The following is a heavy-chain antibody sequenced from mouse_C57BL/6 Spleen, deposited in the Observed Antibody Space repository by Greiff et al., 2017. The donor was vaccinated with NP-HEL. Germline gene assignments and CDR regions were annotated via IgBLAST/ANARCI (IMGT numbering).Heavy chain of an antibody. Sequence: QVQLQQSGAELVRPGTSVKVSCKASGYAFTNYLIEWVKQRPGQGLGWIGVINPGSGGTNYNEKFKGKATLTADKSSSTAYMQLSSLTSEDSAVYFCARWGGDYWGQGTTLTVSS. V-gene: IGHV1-54*01. CDR2: INPGSGGT. CDR1: GYAFTNYL. CDR3: ARWGGDY. J-gene: IGHJ2*01.